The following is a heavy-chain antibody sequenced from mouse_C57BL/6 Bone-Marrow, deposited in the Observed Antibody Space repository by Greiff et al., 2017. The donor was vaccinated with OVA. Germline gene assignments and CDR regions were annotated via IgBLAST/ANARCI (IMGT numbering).Heavy chain of an antibody. V-gene: IGHV1-69*01. Sequence: VQLQQPGAELVMPGASVKLSCKASGYTFTSYWMHWVKQRPGQGLEWIGEIDPSDSYTNYNQKFKGKSTLTVDKSSSTAYMQLSSLTSEYSAVYYCARGDYYSNYGDAMDYWGQGTSVTVSS. CDR1: GYTFTSYW. CDR3: ARGDYYSNYGDAMDY. CDR2: IDPSDSYT. J-gene: IGHJ4*01. D-gene: IGHD2-5*01.